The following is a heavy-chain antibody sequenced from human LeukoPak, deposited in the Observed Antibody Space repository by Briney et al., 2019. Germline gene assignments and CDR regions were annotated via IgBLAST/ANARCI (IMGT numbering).Heavy chain of an antibody. Sequence: PSQTLSLTCTVSGGSISSGSYYWSWIRQPAGKGLEWVGRIHSSGSTNYNPSLKSRVTISVHTSKNQFSLKLSSVTAADTAVYYCARGSGYDTSGDYYAFDYWGQGTLVTVSS. D-gene: IGHD3-22*01. J-gene: IGHJ4*02. V-gene: IGHV4-61*02. CDR2: IHSSGST. CDR3: ARGSGYDTSGDYYAFDY. CDR1: GGSISSGSYY.